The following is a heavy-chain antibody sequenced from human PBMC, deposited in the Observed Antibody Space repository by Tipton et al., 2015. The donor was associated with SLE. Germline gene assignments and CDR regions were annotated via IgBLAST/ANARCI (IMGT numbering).Heavy chain of an antibody. CDR3: AHANWGTNFDY. CDR2: IYYSGST. V-gene: IGHV4-39*07. Sequence: TLSLTCTVSGGSISSSSYYWAWIRQPPGKGLEWIGGIYYSGSTYYNPSLESRVTISVDTSKNQFSLKLSSVTAADTAVFYCAHANWGTNFDYWGQGTLVTVSS. CDR1: GGSISSSSYY. D-gene: IGHD7-27*01. J-gene: IGHJ4*02.